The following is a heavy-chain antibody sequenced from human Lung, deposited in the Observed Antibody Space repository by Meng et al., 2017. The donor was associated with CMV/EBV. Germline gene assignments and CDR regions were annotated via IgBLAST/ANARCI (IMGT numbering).Heavy chain of an antibody. CDR3: TRVNYYYGMDV. V-gene: IGHV3-49*04. CDR2: IRSKAYGGTT. J-gene: IGHJ6*02. Sequence: GGSXRLXCTASGFTFGDYAMSWVRQAPGKGLEWVGFIRSKAYGGTTEYAASVKGRFTISRDDSKSIAYLQMNSLKTEDTAVYYCTRVNYYYGMDVWGQGTTVTVSS. D-gene: IGHD3-22*01. CDR1: GFTFGDYA.